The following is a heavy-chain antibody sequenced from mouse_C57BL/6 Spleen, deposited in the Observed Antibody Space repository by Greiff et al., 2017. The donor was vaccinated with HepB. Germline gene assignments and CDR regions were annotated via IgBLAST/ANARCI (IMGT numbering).Heavy chain of an antibody. D-gene: IGHD1-1*01. J-gene: IGHJ1*03. CDR3: TRYPHYYGSSLWYFDV. V-gene: IGHV1-5*01. CDR1: GYTFTSYW. CDR2: IYPGNSDT. Sequence: EVQLQQSGTVLARPGASVKMSCKTSGYTFTSYWMHWVKQRPGQGLEWIGAIYPGNSDTSYNQKFKGKAKLTAVTSASTAYMELSSLTNEDAAVYYCTRYPHYYGSSLWYFDVWGTGTTVTVSS.